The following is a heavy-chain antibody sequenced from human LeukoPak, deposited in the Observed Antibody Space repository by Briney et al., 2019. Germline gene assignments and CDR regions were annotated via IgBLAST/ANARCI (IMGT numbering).Heavy chain of an antibody. J-gene: IGHJ5*02. CDR1: GGTFSSYA. D-gene: IGHD6-6*01. CDR2: IIPILGIA. V-gene: IGHV1-69*04. Sequence: SVKVSCKASGGTFSSYAISWVRQAPGQGLEWMGRIIPILGIANYAQKFQGRVTITADKSTSTAYMELSSLRSEDTAVYYCAKEVSWGAARPTRFDLWGQGTLVTVSS. CDR3: AKEVSWGAARPTRFDL.